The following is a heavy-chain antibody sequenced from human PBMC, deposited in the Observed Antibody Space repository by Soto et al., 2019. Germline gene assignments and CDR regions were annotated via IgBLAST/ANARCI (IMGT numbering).Heavy chain of an antibody. V-gene: IGHV1-8*01. CDR2: MNPNSGNT. J-gene: IGHJ4*02. CDR3: AKEGHIVVVVAATFGY. Sequence: ASVKVSCKASGYTFTSYDINWVRQATGQGLEWMGWMNPNSGNTGYAQKFQGRVTMTRNTSISTAYMELSSLRSEDTAVYYCAKEGHIVVVVAATFGYWSQGTLVTVSS. D-gene: IGHD2-15*01. CDR1: GYTFTSYD.